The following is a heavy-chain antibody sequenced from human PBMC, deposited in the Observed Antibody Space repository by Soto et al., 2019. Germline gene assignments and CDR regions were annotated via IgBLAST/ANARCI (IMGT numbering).Heavy chain of an antibody. J-gene: IGHJ2*01. CDR3: ARQRGAATCGGSGRVWHFDL. CDR1: GGSISSSSYY. CDR2: IYYSGRT. V-gene: IGHV4-39*01. D-gene: IGHD3-16*01. Sequence: QLQLQESGPGLVKPSETLSLTCTVSGGSISSSSYYWGWIRQPPGKGLEWIGSIYYSGRTHYNPSLKSRITLPVDTSKNQLSLKRSSVTAADTAVYYCARQRGAATCGGSGRVWHFDLWGRGTLVTVSS.